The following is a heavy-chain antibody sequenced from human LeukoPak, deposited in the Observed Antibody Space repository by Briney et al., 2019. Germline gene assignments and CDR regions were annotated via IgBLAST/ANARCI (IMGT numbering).Heavy chain of an antibody. V-gene: IGHV4-34*01. CDR2: LNHSGST. Sequence: KPSETLSLTCAVSRYSLSRVHYWAWTRQPPGKGLEWIGELNHSGSTNYNPSPKSPVTISVDTSKNQISLELSSVTAADTTVYYCARGGVQWNWFDPWGQGTLVTVSS. D-gene: IGHD6-19*01. CDR3: ARGGVQWNWFDP. J-gene: IGHJ5*02. CDR1: RYSLSRVHY.